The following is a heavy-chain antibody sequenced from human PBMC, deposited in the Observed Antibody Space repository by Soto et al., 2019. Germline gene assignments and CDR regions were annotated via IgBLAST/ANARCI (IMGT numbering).Heavy chain of an antibody. CDR3: AKSITMIVVALYYFDY. CDR2: ISGSGGST. V-gene: IGHV3-23*01. J-gene: IGHJ4*02. CDR1: GFTFSSYA. Sequence: GGSLRLSCAASGFTFSSYAMSWVRQAPGKGLEWVSAISGSGGSTYYADSVKGRFTISRDNSKNTLYLQMNSLRAEDTAVYYCAKSITMIVVALYYFDYWGQGTLVTVSS. D-gene: IGHD3-22*01.